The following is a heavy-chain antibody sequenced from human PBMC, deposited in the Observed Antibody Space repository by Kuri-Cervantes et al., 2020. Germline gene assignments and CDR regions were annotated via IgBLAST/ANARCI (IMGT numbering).Heavy chain of an antibody. CDR3: AKDAMAGAYFDY. D-gene: IGHD6-19*01. J-gene: IGHJ4*02. CDR1: GFTFSSYT. CDR2: VSTTGDTT. V-gene: IGHV3-23*01. Sequence: GGSLRLSCVASGFTFSSYTMSWVRQAPGKGLEWVSAVSTTGDTTNYVDSVKGRFTISRDNSKNTLYLQMNSLRVDDTAIYYCAKDAMAGAYFDYWGQGTPVTVSS.